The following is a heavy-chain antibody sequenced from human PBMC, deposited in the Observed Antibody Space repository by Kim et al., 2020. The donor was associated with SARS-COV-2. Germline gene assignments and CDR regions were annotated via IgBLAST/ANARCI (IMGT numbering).Heavy chain of an antibody. Sequence: GGSLRLSCAASGLTFSDYYMSWIRQAPGKGLEWVSYIGSRGRSIYFADSVKGRFTISRDNAQNSLYLQMSSLRAEDTAVYYCARVSSSSLFDYWGQGILVIVSS. CDR2: IGSRGRSI. CDR1: GLTFSDYY. CDR3: ARVSSSSLFDY. J-gene: IGHJ4*02. D-gene: IGHD6-13*01. V-gene: IGHV3-11*01.